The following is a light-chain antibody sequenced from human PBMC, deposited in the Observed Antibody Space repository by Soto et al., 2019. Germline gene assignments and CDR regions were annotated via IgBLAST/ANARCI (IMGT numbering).Light chain of an antibody. CDR3: QKYNSAPYT. V-gene: IGKV1-27*01. CDR2: AAS. CDR1: QGISNY. Sequence: DIHITHSPSSLSASVGDRVTITCRASQGISNYLAWYQQKPGKVPKLLIYAASTLQSGVPSRFSGSGSGTDFTLTISSLQPEDVATYYCQKYNSAPYTFGQGTKVDIK. J-gene: IGKJ2*01.